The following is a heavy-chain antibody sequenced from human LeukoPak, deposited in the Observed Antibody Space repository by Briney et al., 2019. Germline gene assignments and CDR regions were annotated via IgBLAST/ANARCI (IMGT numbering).Heavy chain of an antibody. CDR1: GGTFSSYA. J-gene: IGHJ6*03. CDR3: ASCGSSTSCYTYYYYYMDV. CDR2: IIPIFGTA. D-gene: IGHD2-2*02. V-gene: IGHV1-69*13. Sequence: SVKVSCKASGGTFSSYAISWVRQAPGQGLEWMGGIIPIFGTANYAQKFQSRVTITADESTSTAYMELSSLRSEDTAVYYCASCGSSTSCYTYYYYYMDVWGKGTTVTVSS.